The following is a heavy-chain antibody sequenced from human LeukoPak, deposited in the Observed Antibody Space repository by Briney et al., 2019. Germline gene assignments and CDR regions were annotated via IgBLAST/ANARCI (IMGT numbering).Heavy chain of an antibody. CDR3: ARDNFGSLDF. Sequence: PSETLSLTCAVYGGSFSGYYWSWLRQPPGKGLEWIGYVYGSGINKDNQNPSLKIRVTISVYTSRNQFSLRLSSVAAADTAVYYCARDNFGSLDFWGQGTLVTVSS. V-gene: IGHV4-59*01. J-gene: IGHJ4*02. D-gene: IGHD3-10*01. CDR2: VYGSGINKD. CDR1: GGSFSGYY.